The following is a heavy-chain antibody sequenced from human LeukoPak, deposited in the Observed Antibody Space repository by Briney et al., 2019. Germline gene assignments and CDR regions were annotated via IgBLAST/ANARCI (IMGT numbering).Heavy chain of an antibody. CDR3: AKEYTGTFSPFPSYFDN. V-gene: IGHV3-23*01. J-gene: IGHJ4*02. Sequence: PGGSLRLSCAASGFTFSSYAMSWVRQAPGKGLEWVSGISGSGGSTYYADSVKGRFTISRDNSKNTLYLQMNGLRAEDTAIYYCAKEYTGTFSPFPSYFDNWGQGTLVTVSS. CDR2: ISGSGGST. CDR1: GFTFSSYA. D-gene: IGHD1-26*01.